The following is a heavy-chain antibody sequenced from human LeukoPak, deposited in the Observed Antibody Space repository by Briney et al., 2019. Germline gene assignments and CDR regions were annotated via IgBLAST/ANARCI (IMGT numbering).Heavy chain of an antibody. D-gene: IGHD2-2*01. CDR1: GYTFNSYG. CDR2: IHTYNGHT. Sequence: ASVKVSCKSSGYTFNSYGITWVRQAPGQGLEWMGWIHTYNGHTNYAQKFQGRVTMTEDTSTDTAYMELSSLRSEDTAVYYCATVLGYCSSTSCHYYFDYWGQGTLVTVSS. V-gene: IGHV1-18*01. CDR3: ATVLGYCSSTSCHYYFDY. J-gene: IGHJ4*02.